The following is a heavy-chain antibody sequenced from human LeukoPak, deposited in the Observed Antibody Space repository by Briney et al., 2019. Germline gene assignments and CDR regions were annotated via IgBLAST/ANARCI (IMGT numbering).Heavy chain of an antibody. CDR3: ARRAGAYSHPYDY. V-gene: IGHV3-21*04. CDR2: ISTSSIYI. D-gene: IGHD4/OR15-4a*01. J-gene: IGHJ4*02. CDR1: GFTFSSYS. Sequence: GGSLRLSCAASGFTFSSYSMNWVRQAPGKGLEWVSSISTSSIYIYYADSVNGRFTISRDNAKNSLYLQMNSLRAEDTAVYYCARRAGAYSHPYDYWGQGTLVTVSS.